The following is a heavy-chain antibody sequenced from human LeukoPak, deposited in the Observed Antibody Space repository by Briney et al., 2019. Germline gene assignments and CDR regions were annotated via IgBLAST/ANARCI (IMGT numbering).Heavy chain of an antibody. Sequence: GGSLRLSCAASGFXFNTDWMHWVRQAPGKGLVWVSRISTSGSDTTYADSVKGRITISRDKTRNTLYLQMNTLRAEDTAVYFCARASVRSAFDIWGQGTMVAVSS. CDR2: ISTSGSDT. CDR3: ARASVRSAFDI. V-gene: IGHV3-74*01. D-gene: IGHD3-10*02. CDR1: GFXFNTDW. J-gene: IGHJ3*02.